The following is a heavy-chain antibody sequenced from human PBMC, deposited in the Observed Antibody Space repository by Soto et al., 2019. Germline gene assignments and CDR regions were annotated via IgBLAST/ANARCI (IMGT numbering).Heavy chain of an antibody. CDR1: GGTFSSYA. V-gene: IGHV1-69*13. CDR2: IIPIFGTA. J-gene: IGHJ6*02. D-gene: IGHD6-6*01. Sequence: ASVKVSCKASGGTFSSYAISWVRQAPGQGLEWMGGIIPIFGTANYAQKFQGRVTITADESTSTAYMELSSLRSEDTAVYYCARAEYSSSNGYYYYGMDVWGQGTTVTVSS. CDR3: ARAEYSSSNGYYYYGMDV.